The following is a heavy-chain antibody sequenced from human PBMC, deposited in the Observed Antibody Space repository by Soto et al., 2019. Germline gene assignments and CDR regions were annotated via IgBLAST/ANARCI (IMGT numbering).Heavy chain of an antibody. Sequence: EVQLLESGGGLVQPGGSLRLSCAASGFTFSNYAMSWVRQAPGKGLEWVSSISSTGGTTYYADSVRSRFTISRDSTKNTLYLQMNSLRADDTAVYYCAKAGSSGWTIYYYFDHWGQGTLVTVSS. CDR2: ISSTGGTT. CDR3: AKAGSSGWTIYYYFDH. V-gene: IGHV3-23*01. D-gene: IGHD6-19*01. J-gene: IGHJ4*02. CDR1: GFTFSNYA.